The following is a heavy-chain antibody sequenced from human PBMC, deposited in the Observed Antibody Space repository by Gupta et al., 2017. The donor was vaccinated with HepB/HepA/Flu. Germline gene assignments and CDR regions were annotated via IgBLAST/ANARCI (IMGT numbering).Heavy chain of an antibody. CDR2: ISGSGGST. CDR3: AKDGGSRRWYYYYGMDV. CDR1: GFTFSSYA. J-gene: IGHJ6*02. Sequence: EVQLLESGGGLVQPGGSLRLSCAASGFTFSSYAMSWFRQAPGKGLEWVSAISGSGGSTNYADSVKGRLNISRDNAKNTLYLQMNSLRAEDTAVYYCAKDGGSRRWYYYYGMDVWGQGATGTVAS. V-gene: IGHV3-23*01. D-gene: IGHD6-13*01.